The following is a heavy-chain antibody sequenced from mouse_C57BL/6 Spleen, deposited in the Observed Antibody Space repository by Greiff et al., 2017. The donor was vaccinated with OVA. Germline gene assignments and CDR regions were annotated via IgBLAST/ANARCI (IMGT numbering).Heavy chain of an antibody. CDR1: GYTFTDYE. Sequence: VKLMESGAELVRPGASVTLSCKASGYTFTDYEMHWVKQTPVHGLEWIGAIDPETGGTAYNQKFKGKAILTADKSSSTAYMELRSLTSEDSAVYYCTRRTTGDVWGTGTTVTVSS. CDR3: TRRTTGDV. V-gene: IGHV1-15*01. J-gene: IGHJ1*03. CDR2: IDPETGGT.